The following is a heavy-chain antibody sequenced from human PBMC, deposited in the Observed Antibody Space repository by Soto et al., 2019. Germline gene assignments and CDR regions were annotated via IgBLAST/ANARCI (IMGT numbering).Heavy chain of an antibody. D-gene: IGHD5-12*01. V-gene: IGHV3-23*01. J-gene: IGHJ6*02. CDR2: ISGSGGST. Sequence: LRLSCAASGFTFSSYAMSWVRQAPGKGLEWVSAISGSGGSTYYADSVKGRFTISRDNSKNTLYLQMNSLRAEDTAVYYCAKDLYSCYDRFFYYYYGMDVWGQGTTVTVSS. CDR3: AKDLYSCYDRFFYYYYGMDV. CDR1: GFTFSSYA.